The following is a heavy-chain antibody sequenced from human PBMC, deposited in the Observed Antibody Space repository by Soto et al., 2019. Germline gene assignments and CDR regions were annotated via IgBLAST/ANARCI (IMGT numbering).Heavy chain of an antibody. Sequence: SETLSLTCNVSGGSISNYYWSWIRQPPGKGLEWIGNIYYSGSTNYNPSLKSRVTISVDTSKNQFSLKLSSVTAADTAVYYCARHSYGSSTHPWGQGTLVTVS. V-gene: IGHV4-59*08. J-gene: IGHJ5*02. D-gene: IGHD3-10*01. CDR1: GGSISNYY. CDR3: ARHSYGSSTHP. CDR2: IYYSGST.